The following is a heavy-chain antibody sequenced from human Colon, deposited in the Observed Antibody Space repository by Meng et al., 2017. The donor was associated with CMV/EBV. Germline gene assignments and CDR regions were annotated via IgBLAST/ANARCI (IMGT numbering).Heavy chain of an antibody. Sequence: KVSCKASGGTFSSYVVSWLRQAPGQGLEWMGGIIPILGTTNYAQKFQGRLTITTEESTSTAYMELSSLRSEDSAVYYCARDPREYISSWYGWFDPWGQGTLVTVSS. V-gene: IGHV1-69*05. J-gene: IGHJ5*02. D-gene: IGHD6-13*01. CDR1: GGTFSSYV. CDR3: ARDPREYISSWYGWFDP. CDR2: IIPILGTT.